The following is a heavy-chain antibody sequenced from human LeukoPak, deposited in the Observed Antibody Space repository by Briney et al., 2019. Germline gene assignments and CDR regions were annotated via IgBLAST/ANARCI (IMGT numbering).Heavy chain of an antibody. CDR3: VRGDDIGKHPTRAYYFDI. V-gene: IGHV3-23*01. CDR2: TGLESVHT. J-gene: IGHJ4*02. Sequence: PGRSLRLSCAASRFTFTRHAMSWVRQAPGKGLEWVSTTGLESVHTLCADSVQGRFTVSRDNSRNTLDLQMDNLTVDDTAIYYCVRGDDIGKHPTRAYYFDIWGQGTLVSVSS. CDR1: RFTFTRHA. D-gene: IGHD3-10*01.